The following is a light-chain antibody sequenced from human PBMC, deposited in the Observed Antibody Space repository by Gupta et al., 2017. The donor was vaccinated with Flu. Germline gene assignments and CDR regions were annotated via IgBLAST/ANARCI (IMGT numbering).Light chain of an antibody. J-gene: IGKJ1*01. Sequence: IVFTQSPATLSLSPGERATLSCRASQSVSSYLAWYQQKPGQAPRLLIYDASNRATGIPARFSGSGYGTDFTLTISSLEPEDFAVYYCQQRSNWLWTFGQGTKVEIK. CDR2: DAS. CDR1: QSVSSY. V-gene: IGKV3-11*01. CDR3: QQRSNWLWT.